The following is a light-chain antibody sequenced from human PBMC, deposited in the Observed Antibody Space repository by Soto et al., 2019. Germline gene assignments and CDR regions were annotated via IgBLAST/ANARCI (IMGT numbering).Light chain of an antibody. J-gene: IGKJ4*01. Sequence: DVVMTQSPLSLPVTPGEPASISCRSSQSLLHSNGYNYLDCFLQRTGQSPQLLIYFGSNRASGVPDRFSGSGSGTDVTLKISRVEAEDGGVYYYIQALKTTLTFGGVTNEEIK. V-gene: IGKV2-28*01. CDR2: FGS. CDR1: QSLLHSNGYNY. CDR3: IQALKTTLT.